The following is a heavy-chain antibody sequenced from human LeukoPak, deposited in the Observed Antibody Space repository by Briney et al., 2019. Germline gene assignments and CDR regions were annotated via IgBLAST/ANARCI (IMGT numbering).Heavy chain of an antibody. CDR3: ARDQYDSSGYYSLVGY. D-gene: IGHD3-22*01. J-gene: IGHJ4*02. V-gene: IGHV1-69*13. CDR1: GGTFSSYA. CDR2: IIPILGTA. Sequence: ASVKVSCTASGGTFSSYAISWVRQAPGQGLEWMGGIIPILGTANYAQKFQGRVTITADESTSTAYMELSSLRSEDTAVYYCARDQYDSSGYYSLVGYWGQGTLVTVSS.